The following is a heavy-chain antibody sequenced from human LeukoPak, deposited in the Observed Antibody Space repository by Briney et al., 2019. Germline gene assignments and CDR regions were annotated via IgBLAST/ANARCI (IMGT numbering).Heavy chain of an antibody. Sequence: GASVKVSCKASGYTFTGYYMHWVRQAPGQGLEWMGWINPNSGGTNYAQKFQGRVTMTRDTSISTAYMELSRLRSDDTAVYYCARDGLRTSSGNAFDIWGQGTMVTVSS. CDR2: INPNSGGT. CDR3: ARDGLRTSSGNAFDI. CDR1: GYTFTGYY. V-gene: IGHV1-2*02. D-gene: IGHD3-22*01. J-gene: IGHJ3*02.